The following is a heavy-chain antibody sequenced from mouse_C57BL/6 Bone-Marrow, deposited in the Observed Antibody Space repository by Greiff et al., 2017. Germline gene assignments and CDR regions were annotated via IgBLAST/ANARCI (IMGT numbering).Heavy chain of an antibody. CDR3: AKNYGGSYYFDY. CDR1: GYAFTNYL. D-gene: IGHD1-1*01. J-gene: IGHJ2*01. Sequence: VQLQQSGAELVRPGSSVKVSCKASGYAFTNYLISWVKQRPGHGLEWIGVIYPGSGGTNYNEKFKGKATLTADTSSSTAYMQRSSLTSEDSAVFFGAKNYGGSYYFDYWGQGTTLTVSS. V-gene: IGHV1-54*01. CDR2: IYPGSGGT.